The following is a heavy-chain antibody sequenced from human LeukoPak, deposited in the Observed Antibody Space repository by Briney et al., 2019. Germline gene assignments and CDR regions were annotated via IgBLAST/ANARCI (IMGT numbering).Heavy chain of an antibody. CDR3: ARGQIVGADARVDY. V-gene: IGHV3-30-3*01. D-gene: IGHD1-26*01. Sequence: GGSLRLSCVASGFTFSSYSIHWVRQAPGKGLEWVADISHDGSDKNYADSVKGRFTIARDNSKNTLYLQMNSLRAEDSALYYCARGQIVGADARVDYWGQGTLVTVSS. CDR1: GFTFSSYS. J-gene: IGHJ4*02. CDR2: ISHDGSDK.